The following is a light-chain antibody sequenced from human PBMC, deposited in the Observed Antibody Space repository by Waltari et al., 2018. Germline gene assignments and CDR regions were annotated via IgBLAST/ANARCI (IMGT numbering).Light chain of an antibody. Sequence: DIQMTQSPSTLSASVGDRVTITCRASQTINNWLAWYQQKPGKAPQLLIQRASVLQSGVPSRFIGSGSGTDFTLTISSLQADDFATYHCQQYETYSPYTFGQGTKVEIK. CDR3: QQYETYSPYT. J-gene: IGKJ2*01. CDR2: RAS. CDR1: QTINNW. V-gene: IGKV1-5*03.